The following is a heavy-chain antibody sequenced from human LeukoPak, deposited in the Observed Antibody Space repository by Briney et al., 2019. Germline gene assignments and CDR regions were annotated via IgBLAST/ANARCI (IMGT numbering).Heavy chain of an antibody. Sequence: GGSLRLSCAASGFTFNDYYMSWIRQAPGKGLEWVSYISSSGSTIYYADSVKGRFTISRDNAKNSLYLQMNSLRAEDTAVYYCARSPDIVATDRYYFDYWGQGTLVTVSS. J-gene: IGHJ4*02. CDR3: ARSPDIVATDRYYFDY. D-gene: IGHD5-12*01. CDR2: ISSSGSTI. CDR1: GFTFNDYY. V-gene: IGHV3-11*01.